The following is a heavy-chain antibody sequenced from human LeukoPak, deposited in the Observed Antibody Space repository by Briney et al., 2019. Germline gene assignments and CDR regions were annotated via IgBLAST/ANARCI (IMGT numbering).Heavy chain of an antibody. J-gene: IGHJ4*02. Sequence: ASVKVSCNASGYTFITYYMHWVRQAPGQRLEWMGWINPNSGATNYAQKFQGRVTMTRDTSISAAYIDLNSLRSDDTAVYYCAGGAYYSDKFPLHYWGQGTLVTVSS. CDR3: AGGAYYSDKFPLHY. V-gene: IGHV1-2*02. CDR2: INPNSGAT. CDR1: GYTFITYY. D-gene: IGHD3-22*01.